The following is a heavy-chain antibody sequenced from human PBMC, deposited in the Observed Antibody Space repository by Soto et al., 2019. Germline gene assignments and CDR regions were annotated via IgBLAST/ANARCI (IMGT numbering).Heavy chain of an antibody. J-gene: IGHJ5*02. CDR1: GYPFTTYW. CDR2: IYPGDSDT. CDR3: TRVELYWGSRDWDP. D-gene: IGHD7-27*01. V-gene: IGHV5-51*01. Sequence: GESLKISCEASGYPFTTYWIGWVRQMPGKGLEWMGIIYPGDSDTRYSPSFQGQVTISADKSINTVYLQLSSLKVADTAIYYCTRVELYWGSRDWDPWGQGTLVTVSS.